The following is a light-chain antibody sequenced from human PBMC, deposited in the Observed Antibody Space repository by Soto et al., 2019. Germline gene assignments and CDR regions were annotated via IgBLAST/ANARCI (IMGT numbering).Light chain of an antibody. Sequence: QSALTQPASVSGSPGQSMTISCTGTSSDLGTYNHVSWYQQHPGKAPKLIIYDVTNRPSGVSNRFSGSKSGTTASLTISGLQAEDESEYYCSSYASGTILFGGGTKLTVL. CDR2: DVT. J-gene: IGLJ2*01. CDR1: SSDLGTYNH. CDR3: SSYASGTIL. V-gene: IGLV2-14*03.